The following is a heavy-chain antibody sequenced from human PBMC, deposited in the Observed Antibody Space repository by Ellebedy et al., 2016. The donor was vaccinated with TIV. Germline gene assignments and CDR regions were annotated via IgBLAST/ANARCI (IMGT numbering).Heavy chain of an antibody. CDR2: INVGNGNT. CDR1: GYTFTSYA. J-gene: IGHJ4*02. CDR3: ARDGGSYSDFDY. V-gene: IGHV1-3*01. Sequence: AASVKVSCKASGYTFTSYAMHWVRQAPGQRLEWMGWINVGNGNTKYSQKFQGRVTISRDTSASTAYMELSSLRSDDTAVYYCARDGGSYSDFDYWGQGTLVTVSS. D-gene: IGHD1-26*01.